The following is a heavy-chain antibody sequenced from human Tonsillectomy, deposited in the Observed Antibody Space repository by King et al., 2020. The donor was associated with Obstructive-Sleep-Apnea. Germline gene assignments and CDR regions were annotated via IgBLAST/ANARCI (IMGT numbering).Heavy chain of an antibody. V-gene: IGHV4-30-4*01. CDR1: GDSISSGDYY. D-gene: IGHD2-15*01. CDR3: AREYCSGGSCSLAY. CDR2: FYNSGDY. Sequence: QLQESGPGLVKPSQTLSLTCTVSGDSISSGDYYWSWICQPPGKGLEWIVYFYNSGDYYYNPSLKSLLNISVDTSKNQFSLKLSCVTAADTAVYYCAREYCSGGSCSLAYWGQGTLVTVSS. J-gene: IGHJ4*02.